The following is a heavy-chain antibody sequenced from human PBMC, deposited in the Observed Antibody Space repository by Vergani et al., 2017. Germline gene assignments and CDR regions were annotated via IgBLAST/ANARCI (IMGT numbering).Heavy chain of an antibody. CDR2: ISSSSSYI. CDR3: TTPTKWELRYYFDY. J-gene: IGHJ4*02. CDR1: GFTFSSYS. V-gene: IGHV3-21*03. Sequence: EVQLVESGGGLVKRGGSLRLSCAASGFTFSSYSMNCVRQAPGKGLEWVSSISSSSSYIHYSDSLKGRFTISRDNAKSSLYLQMNSLKTEDTAVYYCTTPTKWELRYYFDYWGQGTLVTVSS. D-gene: IGHD3-9*01.